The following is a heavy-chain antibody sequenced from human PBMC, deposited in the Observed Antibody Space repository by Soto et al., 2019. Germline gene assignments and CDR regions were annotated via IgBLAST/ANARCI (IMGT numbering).Heavy chain of an antibody. V-gene: IGHV4-59*01. CDR3: ASEGGGYRFHH. D-gene: IGHD3-16*02. CDR1: ASCGTDY. J-gene: IGHJ4*02. CDR2: IFSNEHF. Sequence: SGALSLTGVGASCGTDYWSCFRQNTGRGVKWLGYIFSNEHFKYTPSLKSLLTISVDPSKNQITLRLTSVTAADTAVYYCASEGGGYRFHHWXQGPLVTVS.